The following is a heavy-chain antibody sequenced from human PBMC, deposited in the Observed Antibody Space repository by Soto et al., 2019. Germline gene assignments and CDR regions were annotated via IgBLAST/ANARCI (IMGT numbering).Heavy chain of an antibody. Sequence: QVQLVESGGGVVQPGRSLRLSCAASGFTFSSYGMHWVRQAPGKGLEWVAVIWYDGSNKYYADSVKGRFTISRDNSKNTLYLHRNSLRAEDTAVYYCARSQQRPVMFHYWGQGTLVTVSS. D-gene: IGHD6-25*01. CDR3: ARSQQRPVMFHY. V-gene: IGHV3-33*01. CDR1: GFTFSSYG. CDR2: IWYDGSNK. J-gene: IGHJ4*02.